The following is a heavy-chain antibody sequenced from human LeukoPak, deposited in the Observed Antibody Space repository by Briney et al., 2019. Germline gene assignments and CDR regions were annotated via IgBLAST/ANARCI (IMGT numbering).Heavy chain of an antibody. CDR1: GGSFSGYY. J-gene: IGHJ6*03. CDR3: AKKDYYYMDV. Sequence: SETLSLTCAVYGGSFSGYYWSWIRQPPGKGLEWIGEINHSGSTNYNPSLKSRVTISVDTSKNQFSLKLSSVTAADTAVYYCAKKDYYYMDVWGKRTTVTVSS. V-gene: IGHV4-34*01. CDR2: INHSGST.